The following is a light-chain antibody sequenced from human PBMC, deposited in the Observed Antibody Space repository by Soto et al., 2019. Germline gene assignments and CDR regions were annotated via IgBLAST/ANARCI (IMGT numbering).Light chain of an antibody. Sequence: EIVLTQSPATLSLSPGERATLSCKASQNVNTYIAWYQHKPGQAPRLLIYDASNRATALPDRFSGSGSGTDFTLTISRLEPEDFAVYYCQQYGSSPPITFGQGTRLEIK. V-gene: IGKV3-20*01. CDR2: DAS. CDR3: QQYGSSPPIT. J-gene: IGKJ5*01. CDR1: QNVNTY.